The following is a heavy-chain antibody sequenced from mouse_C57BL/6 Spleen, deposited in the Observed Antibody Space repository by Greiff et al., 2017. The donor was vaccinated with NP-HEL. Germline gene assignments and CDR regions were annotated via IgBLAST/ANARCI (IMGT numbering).Heavy chain of an antibody. D-gene: IGHD2-3*01. CDR2: INPNYGTT. CDR1: GYSFTDYN. V-gene: IGHV1-39*01. CDR3: ARWDDGYFYYAMGY. Sequence: EVQLQQSGPELVKPGASVKISCKASGYSFTDYNMNWVNQSNGKSLEWIGVINPNYGTTSYNQKFKGKATLTVDQSSSTAYMQLNSLTSEDSAVYYSARWDDGYFYYAMGYWGQGTSVTVAS. J-gene: IGHJ4*01.